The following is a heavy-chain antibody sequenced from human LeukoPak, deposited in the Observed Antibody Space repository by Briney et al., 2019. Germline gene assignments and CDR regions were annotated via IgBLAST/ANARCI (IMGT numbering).Heavy chain of an antibody. CDR3: ARYTASGPTVNVDY. CDR2: ISASADNT. Sequence: GGSLRLSCAVSGFTFSNYPMSWVRQAPGKGLEGVSAISASADNTYYAVSVKGRVSISRDNSKSTMYLQMNSLRAEDTALYYCARYTASGPTVNVDYWGQGTLVTVSS. D-gene: IGHD5-18*01. J-gene: IGHJ4*02. CDR1: GFTFSNYP. V-gene: IGHV3-23*01.